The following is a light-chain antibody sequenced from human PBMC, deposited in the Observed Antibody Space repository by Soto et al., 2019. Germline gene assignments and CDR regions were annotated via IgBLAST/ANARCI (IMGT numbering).Light chain of an antibody. J-gene: IGLJ3*02. CDR3: PSYDSSLSGSV. CDR2: GNS. V-gene: IGLV1-40*01. Sequence: QSVLTQPPSVSGAPGQRVTISCTGSSSNIGAGYDVHWYQHLPGTAPKLLIYGNSNRPSGVPDRFSGSKSGTSASLAITGLHAGDEADYYCPSYDSSLSGSVFGGGTKLTVL. CDR1: SSNIGAGYD.